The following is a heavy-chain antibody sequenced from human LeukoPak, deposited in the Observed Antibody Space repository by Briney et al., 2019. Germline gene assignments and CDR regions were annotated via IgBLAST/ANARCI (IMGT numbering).Heavy chain of an antibody. CDR2: IYHTRNT. V-gene: IGHV4-38-2*01. D-gene: IGHD3-9*01. J-gene: IGHJ5*02. CDR1: GYSISNGYY. CDR3: ARGVLRYFDWFPRWFDP. Sequence: PSETLSLTCAVSGYSISNGYYWGWIRQPPGKGLEWIGSIYHTRNTYYNPSLQSRVTISIDTSKNQFSLKLSPVTAADTAVYYCARGVLRYFDWFPRWFDPWGQGTLVTVSS.